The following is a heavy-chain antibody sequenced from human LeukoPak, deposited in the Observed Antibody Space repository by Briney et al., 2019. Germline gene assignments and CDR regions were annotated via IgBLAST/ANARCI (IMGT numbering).Heavy chain of an antibody. CDR2: IYYTGST. V-gene: IGHV4-61*01. CDR3: ARDQYSSGLSPFDY. D-gene: IGHD6-19*01. Sequence: SETLSLTCTVSGGSISSTSHYWGWIRQPPGKGLEWLGYIYYTGSTNYNPSLKSRVTMSVDTSKNQFSLRLSSVTAADTAVYYCARDQYSSGLSPFDYWGQGTLVTVSS. CDR1: GGSISSTSHY. J-gene: IGHJ4*02.